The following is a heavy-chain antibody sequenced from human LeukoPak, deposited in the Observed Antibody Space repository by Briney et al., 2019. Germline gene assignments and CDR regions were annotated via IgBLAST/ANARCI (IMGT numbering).Heavy chain of an antibody. D-gene: IGHD6-13*01. J-gene: IGHJ4*02. V-gene: IGHV3-23*01. CDR1: GFTFSTSA. Sequence: GGSLRLSCAASGFTFSTSAMTWVRQAPGKGLEWVSGISGSGVTDYADSVKGRFTISRDNSKNTLYLQMNSLRAEDTAVYYCAKEKYSSSWTTDFDYWGQGTLVTVSS. CDR2: ISGSGVT. CDR3: AKEKYSSSWTTDFDY.